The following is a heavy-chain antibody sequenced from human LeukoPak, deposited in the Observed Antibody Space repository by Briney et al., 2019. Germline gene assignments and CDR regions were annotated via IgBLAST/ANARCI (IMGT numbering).Heavy chain of an antibody. Sequence: ASVKVSCKASGYTFTGYYMHWVRQAPGQGLELMGWINPETGGTNYAQKFQGRVTMTGDTSISTAYMELSSLKSDDTAVYYCAREPGINAFDIWGQGTMVTVSS. J-gene: IGHJ3*02. CDR3: AREPGINAFDI. CDR1: GYTFTGYY. CDR2: INPETGGT. D-gene: IGHD3-10*01. V-gene: IGHV1-2*02.